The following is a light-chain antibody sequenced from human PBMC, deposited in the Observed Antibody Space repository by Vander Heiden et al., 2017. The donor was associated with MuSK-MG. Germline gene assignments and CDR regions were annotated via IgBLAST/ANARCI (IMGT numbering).Light chain of an antibody. Sequence: QSALTQPRSVSGSPGQSVTISCTGTSSDVGGYNYVSWYQHQPGKAPKLMIYDVTKRPSGVPDRFSGSKSGNTASLTISGLQAEDEADYYCCSYAGSNTFVFGTGTKVTVL. J-gene: IGLJ1*01. V-gene: IGLV2-11*01. CDR3: CSYAGSNTFV. CDR1: SSDVGGYNY. CDR2: DVT.